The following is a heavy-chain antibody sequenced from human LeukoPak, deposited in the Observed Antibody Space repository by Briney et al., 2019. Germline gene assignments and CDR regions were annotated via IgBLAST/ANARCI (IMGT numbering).Heavy chain of an antibody. CDR3: AREVAGTPWIDY. CDR2: IYYNGGT. D-gene: IGHD6-19*01. Sequence: PSETLSLTCTVSGSSISSSSYYWGWIRQPPGKGLEWIGNIYYNGGTYYNPSLKSRVTISVDTSKNQFSLKLSSATAADTAVYFCAREVAGTPWIDYWGQGTLVTVSS. CDR1: GSSISSSSYY. V-gene: IGHV4-39*02. J-gene: IGHJ4*02.